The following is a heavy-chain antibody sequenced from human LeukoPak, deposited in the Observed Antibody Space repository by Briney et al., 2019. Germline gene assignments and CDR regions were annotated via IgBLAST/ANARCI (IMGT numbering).Heavy chain of an antibody. Sequence: GGSLRLSCAASGFTFSDYYMSWIRQAPGKGLKWVSYISSSGSTIYYADSVKGRFTISRDNAKNSLYLQMNSLRAEDTAVYYCARSAAAANYYYYMDVWGKGTTVTVS. V-gene: IGHV3-11*01. CDR1: GFTFSDYY. CDR2: ISSSGSTI. J-gene: IGHJ6*03. D-gene: IGHD6-13*01. CDR3: ARSAAAANYYYYMDV.